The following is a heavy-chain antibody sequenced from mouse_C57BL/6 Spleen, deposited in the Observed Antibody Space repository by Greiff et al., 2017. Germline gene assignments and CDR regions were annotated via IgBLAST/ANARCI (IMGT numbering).Heavy chain of an antibody. J-gene: IGHJ2*01. D-gene: IGHD1-1*01. CDR2: IDPEDGDT. Sequence: VQLPQSRAELVRPGASVNLSCTASGFNIKDYYMHWVKQRPEHGLEWIGTIDPEDGDTEYAKKGQGKATMTADTSSNTAYLQLSSLTSEDTAVYYCTTRTTVVATGPFDYWGQGTTLTVSS. CDR1: GFNIKDYY. V-gene: IGHV14-1*01. CDR3: TTRTTVVATGPFDY.